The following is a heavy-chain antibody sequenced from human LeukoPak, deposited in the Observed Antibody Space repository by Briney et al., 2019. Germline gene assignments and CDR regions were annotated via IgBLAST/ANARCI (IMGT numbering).Heavy chain of an antibody. CDR2: ISSSSSTI. CDR3: AKQPYCSSTSCPDY. V-gene: IGHV3-48*01. J-gene: IGHJ4*02. CDR1: GFTFSSYS. D-gene: IGHD2-2*01. Sequence: GGSLRLSCAASGFTFSSYSMNWVRQAPGKGLEWVSYISSSSSTIYYADSVKGRFTISRDNSKNTLYLQMNSLRAEDTAVYYCAKQPYCSSTSCPDYWGQGTLVTVSS.